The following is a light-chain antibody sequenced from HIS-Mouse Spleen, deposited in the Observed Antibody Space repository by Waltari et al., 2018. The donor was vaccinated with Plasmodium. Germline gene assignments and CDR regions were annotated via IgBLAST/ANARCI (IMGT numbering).Light chain of an antibody. J-gene: IGKJ1*01. CDR3: QQYGSSPRT. V-gene: IGKV3-20*01. CDR1: QSLSSSY. CDR2: GAS. Sequence: EIVLTQSPGTLSLSPGESATLSCRASQSLSSSYLAWYQQKPGQAPRLLIDGASSRATGIPDRFSGSGSGTDFTLTISRLEPEDFAVYYCQQYGSSPRTFGQGTKVEIK.